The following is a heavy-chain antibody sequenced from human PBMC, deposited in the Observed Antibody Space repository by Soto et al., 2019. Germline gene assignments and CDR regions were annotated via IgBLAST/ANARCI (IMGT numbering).Heavy chain of an antibody. CDR1: GYPFTSYD. J-gene: IGHJ6*02. Sequence: SVQATCKASGYPFTSYDINWVRQATGQGLEWMGWMNPNSGNTGYAQKFQGRVTMTRNTSISTAYMELSSLRSEDTAVYYCAFLRCSRDFYYGLDGWGQGAMFTFSS. CDR2: MNPNSGNT. V-gene: IGHV1-8*01. CDR3: AFLRCSRDFYYGLDG. D-gene: IGHD6-13*01.